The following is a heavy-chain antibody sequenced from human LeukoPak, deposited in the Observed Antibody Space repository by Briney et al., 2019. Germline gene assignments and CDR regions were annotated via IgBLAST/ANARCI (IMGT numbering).Heavy chain of an antibody. Sequence: GASVKVSCKASGYSFTNYGIIWVRQTPGQGLQWMGWISAHNGNTNYAQKLQGRVTMTTDTSTSTAYMELRSLRSDDTAVYYCARDLYTMVRGVTSPIPFDYWGQETLVTVSS. CDR3: ARDLYTMVRGVTSPIPFDY. D-gene: IGHD3-10*01. V-gene: IGHV1-18*01. J-gene: IGHJ4*02. CDR2: ISAHNGNT. CDR1: GYSFTNYG.